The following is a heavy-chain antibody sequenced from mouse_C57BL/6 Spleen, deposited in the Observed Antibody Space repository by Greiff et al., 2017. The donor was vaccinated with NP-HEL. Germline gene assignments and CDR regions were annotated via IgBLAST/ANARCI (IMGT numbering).Heavy chain of an antibody. V-gene: IGHV1-42*01. CDR2: INPSTGGT. CDR3: ARRGLGFAY. Sequence: VQLKQSGPELVKPGASVKISCKASGYSFTGYYMNWVKQSPEKSLEWIGEINPSTGGTTYNQKFKAKATLTVDKSSSTAYVQLKSLTSEDSAVYYCARRGLGFAYWGQGTLVTVSA. CDR1: GYSFTGYY. J-gene: IGHJ3*01. D-gene: IGHD4-1*01.